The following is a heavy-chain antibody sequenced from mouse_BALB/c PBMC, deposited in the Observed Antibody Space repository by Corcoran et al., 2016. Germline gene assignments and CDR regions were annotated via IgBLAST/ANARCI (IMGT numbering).Heavy chain of an antibody. CDR2: IDPANGNT. V-gene: IGHV14-3*02. CDR3: AREGVSYGNYESGFAY. Sequence: EVQLQQSGAELVKPGASVKLSCTASGFNIKDTYMHWVKQRPEQGLEWIGRIDPANGNTKYDPKFQGKATITADTSSNTAYLQLSSLTSEDTAFYYCAREGVSYGNYESGFAYWGQGTLVTVS. D-gene: IGHD2-1*01. J-gene: IGHJ3*01. CDR1: GFNIKDTY.